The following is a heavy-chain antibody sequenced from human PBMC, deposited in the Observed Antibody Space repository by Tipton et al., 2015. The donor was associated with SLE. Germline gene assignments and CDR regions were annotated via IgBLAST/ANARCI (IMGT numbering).Heavy chain of an antibody. J-gene: IGHJ2*01. V-gene: IGHV3-48*01. CDR2: INSRISTV. Sequence: SLRLSCAASGFTFSSYSMNWVRQAPGKGLEWVSYINSRISTVYYADSVKGRFTISRDNAKNSLYLQMNSLRAEDTAVYYCARDALPYCGGDCSDWYFDLWGRGTLVTVSS. CDR1: GFTFSSYS. D-gene: IGHD2-21*01. CDR3: ARDALPYCGGDCSDWYFDL.